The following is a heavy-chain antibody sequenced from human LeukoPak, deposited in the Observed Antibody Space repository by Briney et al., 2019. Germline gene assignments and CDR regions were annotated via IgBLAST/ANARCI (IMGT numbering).Heavy chain of an antibody. CDR2: ISSSSSYI. Sequence: GGSLRLTCAASGFTFSSYSMNWVRQAPGKGLEWVSSISSSSSYIYYADSVKGRFTISRDNAKNSLYLQMNSLRAEDTAVYYCARAGYSYGYSAFDIWGQGTMVTVSS. J-gene: IGHJ3*02. CDR1: GFTFSSYS. CDR3: ARAGYSYGYSAFDI. D-gene: IGHD5-18*01. V-gene: IGHV3-21*01.